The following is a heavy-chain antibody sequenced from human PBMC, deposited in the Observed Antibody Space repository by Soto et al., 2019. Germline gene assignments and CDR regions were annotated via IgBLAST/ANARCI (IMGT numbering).Heavy chain of an antibody. CDR3: ARGDYGDSPTPFDY. V-gene: IGHV3-21*01. CDR2: ISSSSSYI. D-gene: IGHD4-17*01. Sequence: WGSLRLSCAASGFTFSSYSMNWVRHAPGKGLEWVSSISSSSSYIYYADSVKGRFTIARDNAKNSLYLQMNSLRAEDTAVYYCARGDYGDSPTPFDYWGQGTLVTVSS. J-gene: IGHJ4*02. CDR1: GFTFSSYS.